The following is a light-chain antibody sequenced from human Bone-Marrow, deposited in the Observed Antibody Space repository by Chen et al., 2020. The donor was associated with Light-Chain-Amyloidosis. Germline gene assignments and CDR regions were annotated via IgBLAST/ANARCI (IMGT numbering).Light chain of an antibody. V-gene: IGLV3-25*03. CDR2: RDT. CDR1: DLPTKY. J-gene: IGLJ2*01. Sequence: SYELTQPPSVSVSPGQTARITCSGDDLPTKYAYWYQQKPGQAPALVIPRDTERPSGISERFTRSSSGTPATLTIIGVQAKDEADYHCQSADSSGTYEVIFGGGTKLTVL. CDR3: QSADSSGTYEVI.